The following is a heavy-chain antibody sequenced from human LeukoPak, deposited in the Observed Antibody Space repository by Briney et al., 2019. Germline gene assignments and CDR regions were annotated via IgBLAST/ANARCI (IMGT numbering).Heavy chain of an antibody. V-gene: IGHV1-46*01. CDR3: ARGGNYYYDSSGYNDAFDI. Sequence: GASVKVSCKASGYRFTSYYMHWVRQAPGQGLEWMGKINPSDGSTSYAQRFQGRVTLTRDTSTSTVYMELSSLRSEDTAVYYCARGGNYYYDSSGYNDAFDIWGQGTMVTVSS. J-gene: IGHJ3*02. CDR2: INPSDGST. D-gene: IGHD3-22*01. CDR1: GYRFTSYY.